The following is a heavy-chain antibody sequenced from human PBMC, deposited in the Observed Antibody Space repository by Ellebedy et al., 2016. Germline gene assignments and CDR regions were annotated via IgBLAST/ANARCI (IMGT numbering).Heavy chain of an antibody. J-gene: IGHJ6*03. CDR3: ATTRPYYYMDV. CDR2: MNPTSGNT. V-gene: IGHV1-8*01. CDR1: GYTFTSYD. Sequence: ASVKVSXXASGYTFTSYDINWVRQATGQGLEWMGWMNPTSGNTGYAQKFQGRVTMTRNTSISTAYMELSSLRSEDTAVYYCATTRPYYYMDVWGKGTTVTVSS.